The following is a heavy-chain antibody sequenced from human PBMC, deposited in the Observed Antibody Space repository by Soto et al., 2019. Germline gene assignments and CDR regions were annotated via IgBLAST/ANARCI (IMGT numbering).Heavy chain of an antibody. D-gene: IGHD6-19*01. CDR1: GYTFTSYG. CDR3: ARDQETVAAVYGMDV. J-gene: IGHJ6*02. V-gene: IGHV1-18*01. Sequence: QVPLVQSGAEVKKPGASVKVSCKASGYTFTSYGISGVRQAPGQGLKWMGGISAYNGNTNYAQKLQGRVTMTTDTSTSTAYMELRSLRSDDTAVYYCARDQETVAAVYGMDVWGQGTTVTVSS. CDR2: ISAYNGNT.